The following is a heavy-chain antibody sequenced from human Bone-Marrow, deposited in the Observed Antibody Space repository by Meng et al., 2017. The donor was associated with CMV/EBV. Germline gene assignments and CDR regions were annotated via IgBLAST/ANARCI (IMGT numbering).Heavy chain of an antibody. V-gene: IGHV1-69*10. Sequence: SVKVSCKASGGTFSSYAISWVRQAPGQGLEWMGGIIPILGITNYAQKFQGRVPITADKSTSTAYMELSSLRPEDTAVYYCARSLFPPVTPLKPNRFDPWGQGTLVTVSS. CDR2: IIPILGIT. J-gene: IGHJ5*02. D-gene: IGHD4-17*01. CDR1: GGTFSSYA. CDR3: ARSLFPPVTPLKPNRFDP.